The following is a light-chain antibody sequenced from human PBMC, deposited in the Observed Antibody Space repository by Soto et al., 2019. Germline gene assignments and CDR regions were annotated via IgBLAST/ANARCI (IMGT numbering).Light chain of an antibody. CDR2: GAS. J-gene: IGKJ2*01. CDR1: QSVSSSY. CDR3: QQYGSSPPYT. Sequence: EIVLTQSPGTLSLSPGERATLSCRASQSVSSSYLAWYQQKPGQAPRLLIYGASSRATGIPDRFSGSGSGTDFIHTISRLEPEDFAVYYCQQYGSSPPYTFGQGTKLEIK. V-gene: IGKV3-20*01.